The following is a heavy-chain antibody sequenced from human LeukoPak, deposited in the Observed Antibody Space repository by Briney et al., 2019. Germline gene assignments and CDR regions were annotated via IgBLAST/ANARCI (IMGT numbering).Heavy chain of an antibody. V-gene: IGHV4-59*01. CDR1: GGSISTYY. CDR3: ARRVARTGIYAFDI. Sequence: PSETLSLTCTVSGGSISTYYWSWIRQPPGKGLEWIGYVYYTGSTNYNPSLKSRVTMSVDTSKIQFPLKLSSVTAADTAVYYCARRVARTGIYAFDIWGQGTMVTVSS. D-gene: IGHD1-1*01. CDR2: VYYTGST. J-gene: IGHJ3*02.